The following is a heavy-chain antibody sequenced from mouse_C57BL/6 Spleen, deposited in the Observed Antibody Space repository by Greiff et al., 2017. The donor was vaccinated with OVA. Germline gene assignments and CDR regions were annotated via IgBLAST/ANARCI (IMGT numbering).Heavy chain of an antibody. CDR1: GYTFTSYW. CDR2: IDPSDSYT. Sequence: QVQLQQPGAELVMPGASVKLSCKASGYTFTSYWMHWVKQRPGQGLEWIGEIDPSDSYTNSNQKFKGKSTLTVAKSSSTAYMQLSSLTSEDSAVYYCAIWLRRGYWGQGTTLTVSS. V-gene: IGHV1-69*01. CDR3: AIWLRRGY. J-gene: IGHJ2*01. D-gene: IGHD2-2*01.